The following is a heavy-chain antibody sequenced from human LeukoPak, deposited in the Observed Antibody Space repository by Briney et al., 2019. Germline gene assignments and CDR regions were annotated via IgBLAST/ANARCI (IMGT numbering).Heavy chain of an antibody. CDR3: AKGIKFFGVVMYFDY. CDR1: GFTFSSYA. V-gene: IGHV3-23*01. J-gene: IGHJ4*02. CDR2: ISGSGGST. Sequence: GGSLRLSCAASGFTFSSYAMSWVRQAPGKGLEWVSAISGSGGSTYYEDSVKGRFTISRDNSKNTLYLQMNSLRAEDTAVYYCAKGIKFFGVVMYFDYWGQGTLVTVSS. D-gene: IGHD3-3*01.